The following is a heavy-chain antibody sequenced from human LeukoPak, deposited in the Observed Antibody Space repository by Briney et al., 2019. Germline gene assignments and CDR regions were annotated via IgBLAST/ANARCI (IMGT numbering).Heavy chain of an antibody. CDR3: YWEGS. D-gene: IGHD1-26*01. CDR2: INSDGSST. Sequence: GGSPRLSCAASGFTFSSYWMHWVRQGPGKGLVWVSRINSDGSSTSYADSVKGRFTISRDNAKNTLYLQMNSLRVEDTAVYYCYWEGSWGQGTLVTVSS. J-gene: IGHJ4*02. CDR1: GFTFSSYW. V-gene: IGHV3-74*01.